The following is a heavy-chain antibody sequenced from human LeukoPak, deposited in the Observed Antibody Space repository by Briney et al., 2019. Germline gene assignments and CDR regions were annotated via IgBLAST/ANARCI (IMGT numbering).Heavy chain of an antibody. CDR2: ISSGGSTI. Sequence: QPGGSLRLSCAASGFTFSSFEMKWVRQAPGKGLEWVSYISSGGSTIYYADSVKGRFTISRDNAKNSLYLQMNSLRAEDTAVYYCARDLRSSGYYAFDYWGQGTLVTVSS. CDR3: ARDLRSSGYYAFDY. J-gene: IGHJ4*02. V-gene: IGHV3-48*03. D-gene: IGHD3-22*01. CDR1: GFTFSSFE.